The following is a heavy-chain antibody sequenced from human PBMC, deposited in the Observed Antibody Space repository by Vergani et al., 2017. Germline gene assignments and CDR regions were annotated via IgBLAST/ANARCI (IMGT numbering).Heavy chain of an antibody. Sequence: EVQLVQSGAEVKKPGESLKISCQGSGYSITNYWFAWVRQRPGKGLEWMGIIYAGDSDVRYSPSFQGQVTMSVDKSLSTAYLQWSSLKASDTATYYCAKTHDFSSLYSSYNWFDPWGQGTQVTVSS. CDR3: AKTHDFSSLYSSYNWFDP. J-gene: IGHJ5*02. D-gene: IGHD3-3*01. CDR2: IYAGDSDV. CDR1: GYSITNYW. V-gene: IGHV5-51*03.